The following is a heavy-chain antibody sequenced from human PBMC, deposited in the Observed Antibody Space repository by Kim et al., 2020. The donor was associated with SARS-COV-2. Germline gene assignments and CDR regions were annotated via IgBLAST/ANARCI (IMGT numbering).Heavy chain of an antibody. CDR1: GYTFTGYY. D-gene: IGHD3-3*01. V-gene: IGHV1-2*06. CDR3: AREYYAFWSGYYSAFSDY. Sequence: ASVKVSCKASGYTFTGYYMHWVRQAPGQGLEWMGRINPNSGGTNYAQKFQGRVTMTRDTSISTAYMELSRLRSDDTAVYYCAREYYAFWSGYYSAFSDYCGQGALVNVSS. CDR2: INPNSGGT. J-gene: IGHJ4*02.